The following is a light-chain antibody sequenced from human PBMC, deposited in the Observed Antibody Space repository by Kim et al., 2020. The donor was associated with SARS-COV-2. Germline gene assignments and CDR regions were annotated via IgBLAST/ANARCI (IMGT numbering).Light chain of an antibody. CDR1: QSVLYSSNNKNY. CDR3: QHYSSIPRT. V-gene: IGKV4-1*01. J-gene: IGKJ4*02. CDR2: WAS. Sequence: DIVMTQSPDPLAGSLGERATINCKSSQSVLYSSNNKNYLAWYQQKPGQPPKLLIYWASTRESGVPDRFSGSGSGTDFTLTISSLQAEDVAVYYCQHYSSIPRTFGGGTKVDI.